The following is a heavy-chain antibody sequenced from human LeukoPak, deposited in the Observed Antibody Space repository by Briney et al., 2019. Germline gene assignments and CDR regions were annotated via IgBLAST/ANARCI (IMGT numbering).Heavy chain of an antibody. Sequence: GGSLRLSCAASGFTFSSFAMHWVRQAPGKGLEWVALILYDGSNKYYADSVKGRFTISRDNSKNTLYLQMNSLRAEDTAVYYCARGIAARFVGEGVGYYFDYWGQGTLVTVSS. CDR2: ILYDGSNK. V-gene: IGHV3-30*04. CDR1: GFTFSSFA. J-gene: IGHJ4*02. CDR3: ARGIAARFVGEGVGYYFDY. D-gene: IGHD6-6*01.